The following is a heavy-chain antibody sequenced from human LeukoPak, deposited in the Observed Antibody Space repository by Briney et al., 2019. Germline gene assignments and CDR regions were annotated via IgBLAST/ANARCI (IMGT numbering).Heavy chain of an antibody. CDR3: ARGQVIVGATRRRSKFDY. V-gene: IGHV4-34*01. CDR2: INHSGST. D-gene: IGHD1-26*01. Sequence: SETLSLTCAVYGGSFSGYYWSWIRQPPGKGLEWIGEINHSGSTNYNPSLKSRVTISVDTSKNLFSLKLSSVTAADTAVYYCARGQVIVGATRRRSKFDYWGQGTLVTVSS. J-gene: IGHJ4*02. CDR1: GGSFSGYY.